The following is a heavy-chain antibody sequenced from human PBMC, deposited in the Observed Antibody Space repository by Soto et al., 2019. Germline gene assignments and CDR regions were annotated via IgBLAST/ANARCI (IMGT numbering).Heavy chain of an antibody. V-gene: IGHV3-23*01. CDR1: GFTFSSYA. D-gene: IGHD5-12*01. J-gene: IGHJ4*02. CDR3: AKDRKIVATIFDY. Sequence: EVQLLESGGGLVQPGGSLRLSCAASGFTFSSYAMSWVRQAPGKGQEWVSAISGSGGSTYYADSVKGRFTISRDSSKNTLYLQMNSLRAEDTAAYYCAKDRKIVATIFDYWGQGTLVTVSS. CDR2: ISGSGGST.